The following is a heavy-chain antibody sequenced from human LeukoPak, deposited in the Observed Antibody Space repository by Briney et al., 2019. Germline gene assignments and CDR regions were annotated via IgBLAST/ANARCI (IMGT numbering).Heavy chain of an antibody. CDR2: INPNSGGT. D-gene: IGHD3-3*01. V-gene: IGHV1-2*02. CDR1: GGTFSSYT. Sequence: ASVKVSCKASGGTFSSYTLNWVRQAPGQGLEWMGWINPNSGGTNYAQKFQGRVTMTRDTSISTAYMELSRLRSDDTAVYYCARELDFALTWGQGTLVTVSS. CDR3: ARELDFALT. J-gene: IGHJ5*02.